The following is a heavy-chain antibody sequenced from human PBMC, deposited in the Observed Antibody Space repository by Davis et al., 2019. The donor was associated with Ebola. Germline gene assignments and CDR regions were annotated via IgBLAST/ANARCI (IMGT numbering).Heavy chain of an antibody. D-gene: IGHD4/OR15-4a*01. CDR2: IYYSGST. CDR3: ASVDYADHEFDN. J-gene: IGHJ4*02. CDR1: GASFSMRNYF. Sequence: PSETLSLTCTVSGASFSMRNYFWDWIRQPPGKGLEWIGYIYYSGSTNYNPSLKSRVTISIDTSNSQFSLRLTSVTAADTAVYYCASVDYADHEFDNWGQGTLVTVSS. V-gene: IGHV4-61*01.